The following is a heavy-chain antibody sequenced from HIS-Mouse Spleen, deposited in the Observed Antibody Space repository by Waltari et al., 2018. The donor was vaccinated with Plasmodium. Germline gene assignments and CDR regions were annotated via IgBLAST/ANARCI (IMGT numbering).Heavy chain of an antibody. CDR1: GFTFVSYW. CDR3: ASSWYWYFDL. Sequence: EVQLVESGGGLVQPGGSLRLSFAPPGFTFVSYWISWVRQAPGKGLEWVANIKQDGSEKYYVDSVKGRFTISRDNAKNSLYLQMNSLRAEDTAVYYCASSWYWYFDLWGRGTLVTVSS. J-gene: IGHJ2*01. CDR2: IKQDGSEK. V-gene: IGHV3-7*01. D-gene: IGHD6-13*01.